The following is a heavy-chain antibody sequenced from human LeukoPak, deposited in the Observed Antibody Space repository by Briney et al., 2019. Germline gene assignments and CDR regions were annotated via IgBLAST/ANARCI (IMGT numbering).Heavy chain of an antibody. CDR2: IYYSGST. V-gene: IGHV4-59*01. Sequence: SETLSLTCTVSGGSISSYYWSWIRQPPGKGLEWIGYIYYSGSTNYNPSLKSRVTISVDTSKNQFSLKLSSVTAADTAVYYCARVTRSGSYYYYYGMDVWGQGTTVTVSS. D-gene: IGHD1-26*01. CDR1: GGSISSYY. J-gene: IGHJ6*02. CDR3: ARVTRSGSYYYYYGMDV.